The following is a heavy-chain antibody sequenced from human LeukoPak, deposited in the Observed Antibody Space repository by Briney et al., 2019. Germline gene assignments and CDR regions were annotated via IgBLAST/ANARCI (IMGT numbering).Heavy chain of an antibody. CDR1: GGSIRTYY. CDR2: IYTTGST. V-gene: IGHV4-4*07. J-gene: IGHJ4*02. CDR3: ASRSSIWSGYQDTLYYFDS. Sequence: SETLSLTCTVSGGSIRTYYWSWVRQPAGKGLEWIVRIYTTGSTTYNPSLKSRVTMSLDTSKNQFSLNLSSVTAADTAVYYCASRSSIWSGYQDTLYYFDSWGQGTLVTVSS. D-gene: IGHD3-3*01.